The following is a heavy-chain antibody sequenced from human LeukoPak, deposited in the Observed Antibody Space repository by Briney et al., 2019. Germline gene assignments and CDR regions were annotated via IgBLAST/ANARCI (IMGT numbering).Heavy chain of an antibody. J-gene: IGHJ4*02. CDR1: GYTLTELS. CDR2: FDPEDGET. Sequence: ASVKVSCKVSGYTLTELSMHWVRQAPGKGLEWMGGFDPEDGETIYAQKFQGRVTMTEDTSTDTAYVELSSLRSEDTAVYYCATGYDSSGFVFDYWGQGTLVTVSS. V-gene: IGHV1-24*01. D-gene: IGHD3-22*01. CDR3: ATGYDSSGFVFDY.